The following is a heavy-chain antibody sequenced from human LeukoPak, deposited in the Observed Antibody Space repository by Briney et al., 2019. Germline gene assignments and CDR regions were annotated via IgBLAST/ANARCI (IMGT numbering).Heavy chain of an antibody. J-gene: IGHJ4*02. CDR2: ISYDGSNR. CDR3: ARDSGNYYTMYYFDY. D-gene: IGHD3-3*01. CDR1: GFTFSSYA. Sequence: PGRSLRLSCAASGFTFSSYAMHWVRQAPGKGLEWVAVISYDGSNRYYADSVKGRFTISRDNSKNTLYLQMNSLRAEDTAVYYCARDSGNYYTMYYFDYWGQGTLVTVSS. V-gene: IGHV3-30-3*01.